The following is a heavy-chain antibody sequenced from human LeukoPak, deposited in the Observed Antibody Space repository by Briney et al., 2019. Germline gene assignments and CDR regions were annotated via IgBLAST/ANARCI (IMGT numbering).Heavy chain of an antibody. V-gene: IGHV3-7*01. CDR1: GGTFSAYW. Sequence: PGGSLRRSCAVSGGTFSAYWMAWVRQSPGKGLEWVAEINEDGSVKYYVDSMKGRFTISRDNAKNSLYLQMNSLGAEDTAVYYCAQVPRDSDCYWGQGTLVTVSS. J-gene: IGHJ4*02. CDR2: INEDGSVK. CDR3: AQVPRDSDCY. D-gene: IGHD2-21*02.